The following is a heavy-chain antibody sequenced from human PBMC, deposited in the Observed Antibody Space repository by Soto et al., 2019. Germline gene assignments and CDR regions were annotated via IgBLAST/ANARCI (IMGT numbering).Heavy chain of an antibody. D-gene: IGHD3-3*02. CDR2: INPSGGGT. J-gene: IGHJ4*02. Sequence: QVQLVQSGTEVKKPGASMKVSCKASGYTFLDFYIHWVRQAPGQGLEWMGFINPSGGGTTYAQQFQGRLSMTRDTSTSTVYMELISLRSEDTAMYYCARDKPFSAGYWGQGTLVT. CDR3: ARDKPFSAGY. CDR1: GYTFLDFY. V-gene: IGHV1-46*01.